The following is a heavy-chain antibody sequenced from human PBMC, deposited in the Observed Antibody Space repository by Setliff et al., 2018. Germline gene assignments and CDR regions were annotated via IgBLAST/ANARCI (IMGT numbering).Heavy chain of an antibody. V-gene: IGHV1-69*13. CDR3: ARDSQLGFYYFDS. CDR2: IIPIFGSP. Sequence: SVKVSCKASGDTLTTYAIHWVRQAPGQGLEWMGMIIPIFGSPHYAQRFQDRVIITADVSTRTAYMDLSSLRSEDTAIYYCARDSQLGFYYFDSWGRRTLVTVSS. J-gene: IGHJ4*02. D-gene: IGHD1-1*01. CDR1: GDTLTTYA.